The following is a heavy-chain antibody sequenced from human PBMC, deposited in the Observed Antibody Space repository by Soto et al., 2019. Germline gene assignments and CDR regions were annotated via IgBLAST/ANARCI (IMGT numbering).Heavy chain of an antibody. CDR2: IKGKTDGGTT. CDR3: TTANSYYYDSSGTYSYYYYYGMDV. Sequence: PGGSLRLSCAASGFTFSNAWMNWVRQAPGKGLEWVGRIKGKTDGGTTDYAAPVKGRFTISRDDSKNTLYLQMNSLKTEDTAVYYCTTANSYYYDSSGTYSYYYYYGMDVWGQGTTVTVSS. J-gene: IGHJ6*02. D-gene: IGHD3-22*01. V-gene: IGHV3-15*07. CDR1: GFTFSNAW.